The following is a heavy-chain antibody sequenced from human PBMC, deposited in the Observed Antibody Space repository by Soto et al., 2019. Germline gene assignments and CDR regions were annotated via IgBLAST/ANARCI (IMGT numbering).Heavy chain of an antibody. J-gene: IGHJ4*02. CDR1: GGSISNSDYF. CDR2: ISHTGSP. Sequence: KPSETLSLTCTVSGGSISNSDYFCAWMRQPPGKGLEWVGTISHTGSPRYNPSLKSRVTISVDTSKNQFSLRLPSVTAADTAVFYCASQLESTTYFDYWGRGTLVTVSS. CDR3: ASQLESTTYFDY. V-gene: IGHV4-39*01. D-gene: IGHD1-1*01.